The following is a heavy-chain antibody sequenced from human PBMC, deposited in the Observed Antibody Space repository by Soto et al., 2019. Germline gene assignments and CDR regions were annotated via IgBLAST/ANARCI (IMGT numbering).Heavy chain of an antibody. J-gene: IGHJ3*02. CDR3: VKVSYYDSSGYYYVVDAFDI. V-gene: IGHV3-64D*08. D-gene: IGHD3-22*01. CDR1: GCPFSSYA. Sequence: GGSLRLSCSASGCPFSSYAMHWVRQAPGKGLEYVSAISSNGGSTYYADSVKGRFTISRDNSKNTLYLQMSSLRAEDTAVYYCVKVSYYDSSGYYYVVDAFDIWGQGTMVTVSS. CDR2: ISSNGGST.